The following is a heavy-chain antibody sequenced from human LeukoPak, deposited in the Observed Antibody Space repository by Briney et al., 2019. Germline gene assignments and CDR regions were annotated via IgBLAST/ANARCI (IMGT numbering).Heavy chain of an antibody. CDR2: ISSSGSTI. V-gene: IGHV3-11*01. CDR3: ARDRGGAYYDILTGYRESSNFDY. J-gene: IGHJ4*02. Sequence: IPGGSLRLSCAASGFTFSDYYTNWIRQAPGKGLEWVSYISSSGSTIYYADSVKGRFTISRDNAKNSLYLQMNSLRAEDTAVYYCARDRGGAYYDILTGYRESSNFDYWGQGTLVTVSP. CDR1: GFTFSDYY. D-gene: IGHD3-9*01.